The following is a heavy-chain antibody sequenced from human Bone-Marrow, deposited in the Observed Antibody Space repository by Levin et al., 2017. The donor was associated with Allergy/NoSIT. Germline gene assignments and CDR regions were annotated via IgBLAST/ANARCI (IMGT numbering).Heavy chain of an antibody. Sequence: PGGSLRLSCAASGFVFGSYWMSWVRQAPGKGLEWVAYIKEDGTEKSYVDSVKGRFTISRNNAKNSLSLQMNSLRDEDTAVYYCVRDGYSGYDPGGFDYWGQGTLVTVSS. V-gene: IGHV3-7*04. CDR3: VRDGYSGYDPGGFDY. J-gene: IGHJ4*02. CDR1: GFVFGSYW. CDR2: IKEDGTEK. D-gene: IGHD5-12*01.